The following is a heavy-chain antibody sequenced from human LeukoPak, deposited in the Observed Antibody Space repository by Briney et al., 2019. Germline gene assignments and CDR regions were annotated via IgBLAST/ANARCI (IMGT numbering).Heavy chain of an antibody. CDR3: AKGRYDFWCGYPIDRYFDY. CDR1: GFTFSSYA. J-gene: IGHJ4*02. V-gene: IGHV3-23*01. Sequence: PGGSLRLSCAASGFTFSSYAMSWVRQAPGKGLEWVSAISGSGGSTYYADSVKGRFTISRDNSKNTLYLQMNSLRAEDTAVYYCAKGRYDFWCGYPIDRYFDYWGQGTLVTVSS. CDR2: ISGSGGST. D-gene: IGHD3-3*01.